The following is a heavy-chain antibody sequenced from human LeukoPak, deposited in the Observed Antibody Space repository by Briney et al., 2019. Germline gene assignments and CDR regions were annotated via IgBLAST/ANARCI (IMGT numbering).Heavy chain of an antibody. CDR3: TTQNWRGGGF. V-gene: IGHV3-15*01. CDR1: GLTFSNAW. CDR2: IKSKTDGGTT. D-gene: IGHD1-1*01. J-gene: IGHJ4*02. Sequence: GGSLRLSCAASGLTFSNAWMSWVRQAPGKGLEWVGRIKSKTDGGTTDYAAPVKGRFTISRDDSKNTLFLQMISLKTEDTAVYYCTTQNWRGGGFWGQGTLVTVSS.